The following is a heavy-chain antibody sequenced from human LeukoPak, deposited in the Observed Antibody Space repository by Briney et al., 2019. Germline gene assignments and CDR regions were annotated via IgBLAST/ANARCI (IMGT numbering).Heavy chain of an antibody. CDR3: AQAYGSGSSYYYGMDV. Sequence: SETLSLTCTVSGGSISSSSYYWGWIRQPPGKGLEWIGSIYYSGSTYYNPSLKSRVTISVDTSKNQFSLKLSSVTAADTAVYYCAQAYGSGSSYYYGMDVWGQGTTVTVSS. V-gene: IGHV4-39*07. D-gene: IGHD3-10*01. J-gene: IGHJ6*02. CDR2: IYYSGST. CDR1: GGSISSSSYY.